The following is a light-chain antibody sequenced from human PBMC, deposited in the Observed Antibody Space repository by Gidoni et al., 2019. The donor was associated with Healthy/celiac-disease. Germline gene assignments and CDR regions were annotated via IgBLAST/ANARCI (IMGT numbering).Light chain of an antibody. CDR3: QQSYSTPT. V-gene: IGKV1-39*01. CDR1: QSISSY. Sequence: DIQVTQSPSSLSASVGARVTITCRASQSISSYLNWYQQKPGKAPKLLIYAASSLQRGVPSRFSGSGSGTDFTLTISSLQPEDFATYYCQQSYSTPTFGQXTKVEIK. CDR2: AAS. J-gene: IGKJ1*01.